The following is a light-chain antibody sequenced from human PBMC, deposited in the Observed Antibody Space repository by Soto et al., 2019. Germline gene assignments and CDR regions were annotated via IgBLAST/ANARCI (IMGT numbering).Light chain of an antibody. V-gene: IGKV1-39*01. Sequence: DIQMTQSPSSLSASVGDSVTITCRASQTIGNVLDWYQQKPGKAPQLLIYAASSLRSGVPSRFSGSGSGTEYTRTSRNLQPEDFATYCCLQSYSAGYTLGQRTKLEIK. CDR1: QTIGNV. CDR2: AAS. CDR3: LQSYSAGYT. J-gene: IGKJ2*01.